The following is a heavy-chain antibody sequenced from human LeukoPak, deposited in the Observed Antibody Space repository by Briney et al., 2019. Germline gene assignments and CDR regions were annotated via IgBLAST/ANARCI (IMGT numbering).Heavy chain of an antibody. J-gene: IGHJ6*02. D-gene: IGHD2-21*02. Sequence: GGSLRLSCAASGFTFSSYGMHWVRQAPGKGLEWVAVIWYDGSNKYYADSVKGRFTISRDNSKNTLYLQMNSLRAEDTAVYYCARSLIACGGDCHSVNQYYYYGMDVWGQGTTVTVSS. CDR2: IWYDGSNK. V-gene: IGHV3-33*01. CDR3: ARSLIACGGDCHSVNQYYYYGMDV. CDR1: GFTFSSYG.